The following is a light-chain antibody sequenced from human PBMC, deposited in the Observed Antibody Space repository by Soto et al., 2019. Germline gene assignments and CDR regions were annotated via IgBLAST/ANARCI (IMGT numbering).Light chain of an antibody. V-gene: IGKV3-20*01. CDR2: AAS. Sequence: EIVLTQSPGTLSLSPGARATLSCRASQSVNGNFLAWYQQKPGQAPRLLIYAASSRATGVPDRFSGSGSGTDFSLTISRLEPEDFAVYYCQQYGSSLRTFGQGPKVDIK. CDR3: QQYGSSLRT. CDR1: QSVNGNF. J-gene: IGKJ2*01.